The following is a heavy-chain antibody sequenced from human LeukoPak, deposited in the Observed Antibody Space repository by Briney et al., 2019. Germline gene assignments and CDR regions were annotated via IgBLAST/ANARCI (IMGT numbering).Heavy chain of an antibody. CDR3: ARDLEGDFFDY. J-gene: IGHJ4*02. CDR1: GGSISSGSYY. CDR2: IYTSGST. V-gene: IGHV4-61*02. Sequence: PSQTLSLTCTVSGGSISSGSYYWSWIRQPPGMGLEWIGRIYTSGSTNYNPSLKSRVTISVDTSKNQFSLKLSSVTAADTAVYYCARDLEGDFFDYWGQGTLVTVSS.